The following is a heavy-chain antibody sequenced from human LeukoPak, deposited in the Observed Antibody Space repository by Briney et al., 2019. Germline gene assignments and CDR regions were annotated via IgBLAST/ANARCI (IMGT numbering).Heavy chain of an antibody. J-gene: IGHJ1*01. CDR1: LYAFSRYP. CDR3: ARDNMGGYEY. V-gene: IGHV1-2*02. D-gene: IGHD3-16*01. CDR2: INPISGDT. Sequence: ASVNVSCKPSLYAFSRYPIQWVRQAPGQGLEWMGRINPISGDTYYAQKFEGRVTMTTDTSISTAYMELSRLRSDDTAVYYCARDNMGGYEYWGQGTLVTVSS.